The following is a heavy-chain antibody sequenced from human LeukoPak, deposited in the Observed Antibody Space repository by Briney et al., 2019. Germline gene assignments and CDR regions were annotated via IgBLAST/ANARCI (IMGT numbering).Heavy chain of an antibody. D-gene: IGHD4-17*01. CDR1: GGSISSGDYY. CDR3: ARADQDVVTTVGAFDI. Sequence: SQTLSLTCTVSGGSISSGDYYWSWIRQPPGKGLEWIGYIYYSGSTYYNPSLKSRVTISVDTSKNQFSLKLSSVTAADTAVYYCARADQDVVTTVGAFDIWGQGTMVTVSS. CDR2: IYYSGST. J-gene: IGHJ3*02. V-gene: IGHV4-30-4*08.